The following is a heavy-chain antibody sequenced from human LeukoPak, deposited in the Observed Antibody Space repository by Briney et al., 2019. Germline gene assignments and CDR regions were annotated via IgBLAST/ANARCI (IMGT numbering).Heavy chain of an antibody. CDR3: ARGALRSVDY. CDR2: INEHGSEK. Sequence: PGGSLRLSCAASGFTFSDYYMSWIRQAPGKGLECVGIINEHGSEKYYVDSVKGRFTISRDNAKNSLYLQINSLRAEDTAVYYCARGALRSVDYWGQGTLLTVSS. J-gene: IGHJ4*02. D-gene: IGHD3-10*02. V-gene: IGHV3-7*03. CDR1: GFTFSDYY.